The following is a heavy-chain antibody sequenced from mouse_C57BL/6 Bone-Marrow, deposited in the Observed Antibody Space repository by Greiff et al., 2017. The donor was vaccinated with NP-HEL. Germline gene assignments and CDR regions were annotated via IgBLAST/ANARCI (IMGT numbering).Heavy chain of an antibody. V-gene: IGHV1-78*01. J-gene: IGHJ1*03. CDR1: GYTFTDHT. Sequence: VQLQQSDAELVKPGASVKISCKVSGYTFTDHTIHWMKQRPEQGLEWIGYIYPRDGSTKYNEKFKGKATLTADKSSSTAYMQLNSLTSEDSAVYFCARLYYYGSSYWYFDVWGTGTTVTVSS. CDR3: ARLYYYGSSYWYFDV. CDR2: IYPRDGST. D-gene: IGHD1-1*01.